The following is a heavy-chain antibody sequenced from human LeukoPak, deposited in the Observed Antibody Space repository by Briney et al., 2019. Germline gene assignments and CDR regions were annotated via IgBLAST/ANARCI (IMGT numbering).Heavy chain of an antibody. V-gene: IGHV3-23*01. CDR1: GFTFSSYA. CDR3: AKDLSNYDIKYYYYMDV. J-gene: IGHJ6*03. CDR2: ISGSGGST. Sequence: GGSLRLSCAASGFTFSSYARSWVRQAPGKGLEWVSAISGSGGSTYYADSGKGRFTISRDNSNNTLYLQMNSLRAEDTAVYYCAKDLSNYDIKYYYYMDVWGKGTTVTVSS. D-gene: IGHD3-3*01.